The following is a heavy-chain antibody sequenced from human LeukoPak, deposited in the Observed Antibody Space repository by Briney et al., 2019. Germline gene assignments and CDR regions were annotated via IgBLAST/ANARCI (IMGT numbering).Heavy chain of an antibody. D-gene: IGHD2-15*01. V-gene: IGHV4-39*01. CDR1: GGSISSSSYY. CDR3: ARGQSRAQDCSGGSCYSEDFDY. J-gene: IGHJ4*02. CDR2: IYYSGST. Sequence: SETLSLTCTVSGGSISSSSYYWGWIRQPPGKGLEWIGGIYYSGSTYYNPSLKSRVTISVDTSKNQFSLKLSSVTAADTAVYYCARGQSRAQDCSGGSCYSEDFDYWGQGTLVTVSS.